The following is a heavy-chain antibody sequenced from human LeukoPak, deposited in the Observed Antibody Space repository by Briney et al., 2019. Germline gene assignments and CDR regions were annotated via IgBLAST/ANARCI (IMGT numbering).Heavy chain of an antibody. D-gene: IGHD3-22*01. V-gene: IGHV3-30*03. J-gene: IGHJ4*02. CDR2: ISHDGTVQ. CDR1: GFTFSSYG. CDR3: ARDDYYDSSGYPDY. Sequence: GGSLRLSCAASGFTFSSYGMQWVRQAPGKGLEWVAVISHDGTVQHYADSVKGRFTISRDNSDNTLYLQMNSLRAEDTAVYYCARDDYYDSSGYPDYWGQGTLVTVSS.